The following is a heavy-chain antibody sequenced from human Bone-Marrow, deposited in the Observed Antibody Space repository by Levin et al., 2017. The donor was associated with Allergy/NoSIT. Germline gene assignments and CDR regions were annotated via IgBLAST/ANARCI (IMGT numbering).Heavy chain of an antibody. CDR1: GYTFTGYY. V-gene: IGHV1-2*02. J-gene: IGHJ4*02. Sequence: ASVKVSCKASGYTFTGYYLHWIRQAPGQGPEWMGWVNPNIGDTISAQKFQGRVTLTMDTPTASAFMTLSGLRYDDTAVYYCARSLVAGAFDHWGQGTLVTVSS. CDR2: VNPNIGDT. CDR3: ARSLVAGAFDH. D-gene: IGHD6-19*01.